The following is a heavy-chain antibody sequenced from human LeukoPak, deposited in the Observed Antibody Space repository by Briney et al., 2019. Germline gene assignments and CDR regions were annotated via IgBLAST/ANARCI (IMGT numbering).Heavy chain of an antibody. CDR1: GDSVSSNSAA. J-gene: IGHJ3*02. CDR3: AREGEQQLAYDAFDI. Sequence: SQTLSLTCAISGDSVSSNSAAWSWIRQSPSRGLEWLGRTYYRSKWYDNYAVSVASRIIINPDTSKNQFSLQLNSVTPEDTAVYYCAREGEQQLAYDAFDIWGQGTMVTVSS. CDR2: TYYRSKWYD. V-gene: IGHV6-1*01. D-gene: IGHD6-13*01.